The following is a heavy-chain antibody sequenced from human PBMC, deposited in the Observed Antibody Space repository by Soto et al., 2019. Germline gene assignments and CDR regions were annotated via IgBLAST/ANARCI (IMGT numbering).Heavy chain of an antibody. CDR3: ARGYCSGSSCYSTIYGMDI. D-gene: IGHD2-15*01. CDR1: GFTFSSYA. CDR2: ISYDGSNK. J-gene: IGHJ6*02. V-gene: IGHV3-30-3*01. Sequence: QVQLVESGGGVVQPGRSLRLSCAASGFTFSSYAMHWVRQAPGKGLEWVAVISYDGSNKYYADSLKGRFTISRDNSKITLHMQLNSLRTEDTAVYYCARGYCSGSSCYSTIYGMDIWGQGTTVTVS.